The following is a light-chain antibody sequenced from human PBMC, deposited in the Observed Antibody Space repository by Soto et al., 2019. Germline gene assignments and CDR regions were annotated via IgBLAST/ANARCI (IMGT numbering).Light chain of an antibody. Sequence: EIVMTQSPVTLSVSPGERATLSCRASQSVRSTYLAWYQQKPGQAPRLLIYGASSRATGIPDRFSGSGSGTDFTLTISRLEPEDFAVYYCQQYGSAPSIPFAQGTRLEIK. CDR1: QSVRSTY. CDR3: QQYGSAPSIP. V-gene: IGKV3-20*01. CDR2: GAS. J-gene: IGKJ5*01.